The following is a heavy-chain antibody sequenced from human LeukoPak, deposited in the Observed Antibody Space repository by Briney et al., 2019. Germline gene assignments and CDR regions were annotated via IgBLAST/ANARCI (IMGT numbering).Heavy chain of an antibody. J-gene: IGHJ4*02. CDR2: INPNSGGT. CDR3: ARDQGYYDSSGHDY. CDR1: GYTFTSYA. Sequence: ASVKVSCKASGYTFTSYAMHWVRQAPGQRLEWIGWINPNSGGTNYAQKFQGRVTMTRDTSISTAYMELSRLRSDDTAVYYCARDQGYYDSSGHDYWGQGTLVTVSS. D-gene: IGHD3-22*01. V-gene: IGHV1-2*02.